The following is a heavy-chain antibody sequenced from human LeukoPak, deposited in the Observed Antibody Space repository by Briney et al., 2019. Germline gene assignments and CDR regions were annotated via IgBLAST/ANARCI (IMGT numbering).Heavy chain of an antibody. CDR2: TYYRSKWYY. CDR1: GDSVSSINGA. CDR3: ARDLGNTGWHTFDY. D-gene: IGHD5-12*01. V-gene: IGHV6-1*01. Sequence: SQTLSLTCAISGDSVSSINGAWNWVRQSPSRGLEWLGRTYYRSKWYYDYAASMQGRITIGPDTSKNQFSLHLYSVTPEDTAVYYCARDLGNTGWHTFDYWGQGTLVTVSS. J-gene: IGHJ4*02.